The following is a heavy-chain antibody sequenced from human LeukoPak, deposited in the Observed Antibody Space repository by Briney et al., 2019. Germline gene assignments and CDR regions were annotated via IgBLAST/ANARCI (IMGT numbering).Heavy chain of an antibody. D-gene: IGHD2-2*01. J-gene: IGHJ5*02. CDR1: GGSISSYY. V-gene: IGHV4-59*01. CDR2: IYYSGST. CDR3: ARGGAGCSSTSCYFRFDP. Sequence: SETLSLTCTVSGGSISSYYWSWIRRPPGKGLEWIGYIYYSGSTNYNPSLKSRVTISVDTSKNQFSLKLSSVTAADTAVYYCARGGAGCSSTSCYFRFDPWGQGTLVTVSS.